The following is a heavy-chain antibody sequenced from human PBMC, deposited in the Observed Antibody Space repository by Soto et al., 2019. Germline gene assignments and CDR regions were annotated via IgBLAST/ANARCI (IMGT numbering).Heavy chain of an antibody. V-gene: IGHV3-23*01. Sequence: PGGSLRLSCAASGFTFSSYAMSWVRQAPGKGLGWVSAISGSGGSTYYADSVKGRFTISRDNSKNTLYLQMNSLRAEDTAVYYCAKDPTIFGVVEYYYGMDVWGQGTTVTVSS. J-gene: IGHJ6*02. CDR1: GFTFSSYA. CDR2: ISGSGGST. CDR3: AKDPTIFGVVEYYYGMDV. D-gene: IGHD3-3*01.